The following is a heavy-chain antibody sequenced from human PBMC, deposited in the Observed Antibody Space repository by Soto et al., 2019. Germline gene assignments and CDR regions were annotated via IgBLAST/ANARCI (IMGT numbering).Heavy chain of an antibody. Sequence: EVQLVESGGGLVQPGGSLRLSCAASGFTVSSNYMSWVRQAPGKGLEWVSVIYSGGSTYYADSVKGRFTISRDNSKNTLYLQMNSLRAEDTAVYYCARGPWVGANPLDYWGQGTLVTVSS. CDR3: ARGPWVGANPLDY. V-gene: IGHV3-66*01. CDR2: IYSGGST. J-gene: IGHJ4*02. CDR1: GFTVSSNY. D-gene: IGHD1-26*01.